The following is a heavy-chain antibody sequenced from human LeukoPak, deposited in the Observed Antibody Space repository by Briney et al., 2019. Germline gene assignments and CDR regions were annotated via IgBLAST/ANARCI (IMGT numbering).Heavy chain of an antibody. V-gene: IGHV4-59*01. CDR3: ARAGAVLPREGSTQPYYFDY. Sequence: SETLSLTCTVSGGSISSYYWSWIRQPPGKGLEWIGYIYYSGSTNYNPSLKSRVTISVDTSKNQFSLKLSSVTAAGTAVYYCARAGAVLPREGSTQPYYFDYWGQGTLVTVSS. J-gene: IGHJ4*02. CDR1: GGSISSYY. D-gene: IGHD3-10*01. CDR2: IYYSGST.